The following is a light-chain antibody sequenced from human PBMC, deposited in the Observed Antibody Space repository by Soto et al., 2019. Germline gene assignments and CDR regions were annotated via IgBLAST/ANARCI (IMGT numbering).Light chain of an antibody. CDR3: QQYGNSPRT. J-gene: IGKJ2*02. CDR2: GAS. V-gene: IGKV3-20*01. CDR1: QSVSNNY. Sequence: ETVLTQSPGTLSLSPGERATLSCRASQSVSNNYLAWYQQKAGQAPRVLINGASSRATGIPDRFSGSGSGTDFTLTISRLEPEDFAVYYCQQYGNSPRTFGQGPSWRSN.